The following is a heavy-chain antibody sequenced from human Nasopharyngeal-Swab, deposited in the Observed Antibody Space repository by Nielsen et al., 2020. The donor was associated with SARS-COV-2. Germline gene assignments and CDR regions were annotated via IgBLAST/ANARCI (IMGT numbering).Heavy chain of an antibody. CDR1: GYSFTSYW. D-gene: IGHD4-23*01. V-gene: IGHV5-51*01. J-gene: IGHJ5*02. CDR2: IYPGDSDT. Sequence: KVSCKGSGYSFTSYWIGWVRQMPGKGLEWMGIIYPGDSDTRYSPSFQGQVTISADKSISTAYLQWSSLKASDTAMYYCAGLQPDYGGKYNWFDPWGQGTLVTVSS. CDR3: AGLQPDYGGKYNWFDP.